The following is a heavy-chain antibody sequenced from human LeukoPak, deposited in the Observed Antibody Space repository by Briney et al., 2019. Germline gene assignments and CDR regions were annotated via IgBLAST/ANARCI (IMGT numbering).Heavy chain of an antibody. J-gene: IGHJ4*02. CDR1: GFTVSSKY. CDR2: IYSGGNT. CDR3: AWSSHPSYFDY. Sequence: PGLSLRLSCAAPGFTVSSKYMSWVRQAPGKWLEWGSVIYSGGNTYYADSVKGRFTISRDNSKNTLYLQMNSLRVEDTAVYYCAWSSHPSYFDYWGQGTLVTVSS. V-gene: IGHV3-66*01.